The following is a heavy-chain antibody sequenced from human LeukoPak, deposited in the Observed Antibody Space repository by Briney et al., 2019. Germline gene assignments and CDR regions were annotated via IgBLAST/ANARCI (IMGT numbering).Heavy chain of an antibody. D-gene: IGHD2-15*01. V-gene: IGHV3-11*04. CDR2: ISHTGTTI. CDR3: ARGADGVSSNSRGWFDP. J-gene: IGHJ5*02. Sequence: GGSLRLSCAASGFTFSDHYMSWIRQAPGKGLEWVSYISHTGTTIYYADSVKGRFTISRDNARNSLYLQMNTLRAEDTAVYSCARGADGVSSNSRGWFDPWGQGTLVTVSS. CDR1: GFTFSDHY.